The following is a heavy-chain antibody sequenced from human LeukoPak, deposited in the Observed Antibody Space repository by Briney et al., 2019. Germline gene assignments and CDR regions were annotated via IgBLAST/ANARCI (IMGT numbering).Heavy chain of an antibody. J-gene: IGHJ4*02. CDR2: IYSGGST. V-gene: IGHV3-53*01. D-gene: IGHD3-22*01. Sequence: GGSLRLSCAASGFTVSNNYMSWVRQAPGKGLEWVSVIYSGGSTYYADSVKGRFTISRDNSKNTLYLQMYSLRAEDTAVYYCARKSTFDSSGYYVHWGQGTLVTVSS. CDR1: GFTVSNNY. CDR3: ARKSTFDSSGYYVH.